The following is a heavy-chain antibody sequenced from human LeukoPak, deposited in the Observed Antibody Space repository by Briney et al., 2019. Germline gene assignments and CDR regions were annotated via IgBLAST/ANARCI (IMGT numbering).Heavy chain of an antibody. J-gene: IGHJ4*02. V-gene: IGHV3-11*06. CDR3: AREGSWSPFDY. D-gene: IGHD2-15*01. CDR1: GFTFSDYY. CDR2: ISSSSSYI. Sequence: GGSLRLSCAASGFTFSDYYMSWIRQAPGKGLEWVSSISSSSSYIYYADSVKGRFTISRDNAKNSLYLQMNSLRAEDTAVYYCAREGSWSPFDYWGQGTLVTVSS.